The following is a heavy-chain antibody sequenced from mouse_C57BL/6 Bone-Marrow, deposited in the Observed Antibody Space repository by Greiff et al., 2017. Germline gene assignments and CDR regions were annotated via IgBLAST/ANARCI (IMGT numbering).Heavy chain of an antibody. CDR3: ASKGNYGSTFFDY. J-gene: IGHJ2*01. D-gene: IGHD1-1*01. CDR2: IDPNSGGT. V-gene: IGHV1-72*01. CDR1: GYTFTSYW. Sequence: QVHVKQPGAELVKPGASVKLSCKASGYTFTSYWMHWVKQRPGRGLEWIGRIDPNSGGTKYNEKFKSKATLTVDKPSSTAYMQLSSLTSEDSAVYYCASKGNYGSTFFDYWGQGTTLTVSS.